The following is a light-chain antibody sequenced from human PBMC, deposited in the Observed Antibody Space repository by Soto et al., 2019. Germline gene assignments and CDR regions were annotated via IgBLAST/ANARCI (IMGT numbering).Light chain of an antibody. V-gene: IGLV2-14*01. CDR1: SSDIGDYDY. J-gene: IGLJ1*01. CDR2: EVS. Sequence: QSVLTQPASVSGSPGQSITISCTGTSSDIGDYDYVSWYQQHPGKAPKLLISEVSNRPSGVSNRFSGSKSGNTASLTISGLQAEDEADYYCNSYASSNARVFGTGTKLTVL. CDR3: NSYASSNARV.